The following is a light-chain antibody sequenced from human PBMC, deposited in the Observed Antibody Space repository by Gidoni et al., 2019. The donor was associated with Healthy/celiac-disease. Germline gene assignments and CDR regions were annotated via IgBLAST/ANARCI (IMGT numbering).Light chain of an antibody. J-gene: IGLJ2*01. V-gene: IGLV3-1*01. Sequence: SYELTQPTSVSGSPGQTASITCPGDKLGEKYACCYQQKPVQSPVLVIYQDSKRPSGIPERFSGSNSGNTATLTISGTQAMDEADYYCQAWDSSSVVFGGGTKLTVL. CDR2: QDS. CDR1: KLGEKY. CDR3: QAWDSSSVV.